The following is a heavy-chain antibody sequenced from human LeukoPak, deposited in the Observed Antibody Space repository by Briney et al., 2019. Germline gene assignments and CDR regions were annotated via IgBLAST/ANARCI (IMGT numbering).Heavy chain of an antibody. CDR1: GYSFTSYW. V-gene: IGHV5-51*01. CDR3: ARQFRRTYYYDSSGYYPFSY. D-gene: IGHD3-22*01. CDR2: IYPGDSDT. Sequence: GESLKISCEGSGYSFTSYWIGWVRQMPGKGLEWMGIIYPGDSDTRYSPSFQGQVTISADKSISTAYLQWSSLKASDTAMYYCARQFRRTYYYDSSGYYPFSYWGQGTLVTVSS. J-gene: IGHJ4*02.